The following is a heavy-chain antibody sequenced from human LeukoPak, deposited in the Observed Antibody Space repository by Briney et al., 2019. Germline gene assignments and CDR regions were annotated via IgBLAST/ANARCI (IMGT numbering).Heavy chain of an antibody. D-gene: IGHD2-8*01. J-gene: IGHJ6*03. V-gene: IGHV4-34*01. CDR1: GGSFSGYY. Sequence: SETLSLXCAVYGGSFSGYYWSWIRQPPGKGLECIGEINHSGSTNYNPSLKSRVTISVDTSKNQFSLKLSSVTAADTAVYYCARPVRYYYYYYMDVWGKGTTVTVSS. CDR2: INHSGST. CDR3: ARPVRYYYYYYMDV.